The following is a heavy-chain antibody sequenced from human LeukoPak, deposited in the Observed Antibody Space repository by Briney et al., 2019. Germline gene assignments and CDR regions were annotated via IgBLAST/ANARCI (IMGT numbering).Heavy chain of an antibody. CDR3: ARGSSWFGEYPSWFDP. Sequence: SETLSLTCTVSGGSISSSSYYWGWIRQPPGKGLEWIGSIYYSGSTYYNPSLKSRVTISVDTSKNQFSLKLSSVTAADTAVYYCARGSSWFGEYPSWFDPWGQGTLVTVSS. CDR2: IYYSGST. D-gene: IGHD3-10*01. V-gene: IGHV4-39*07. CDR1: GGSISSSSYY. J-gene: IGHJ5*02.